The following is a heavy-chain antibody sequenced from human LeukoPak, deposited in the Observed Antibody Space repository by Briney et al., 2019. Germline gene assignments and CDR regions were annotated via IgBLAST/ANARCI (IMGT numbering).Heavy chain of an antibody. CDR2: IYYSGNT. J-gene: IGHJ4*02. V-gene: IGHV4-59*04. CDR3: ASPRYSSSWYYFDY. D-gene: IGHD6-13*01. CDR1: GGSISNYY. Sequence: PSETLSLTCTVSGGSISNYYWGWIRQAPGKGLEWIGSIYYSGNTYYNSSLKSRVTISLDTSKNQFSLKLSSVTAADTAVYYCASPRYSSSWYYFDYWGQGTLVIVSS.